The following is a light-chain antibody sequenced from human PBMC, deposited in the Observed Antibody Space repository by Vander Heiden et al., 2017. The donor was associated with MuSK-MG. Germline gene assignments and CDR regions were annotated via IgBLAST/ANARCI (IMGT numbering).Light chain of an antibody. CDR2: SNN. CDR3: AAWDDSLNGYVV. Sequence: QSVLPQPPSASGTPGQRVTISCSGSSFNIGSNTVNWYQQLPGTAPKLLIYSNNQRPSGVPDRFSGSKSGTSASLAISGLQAEDEADYYCAAWDDSLNGYVVFGGGTKLTVL. V-gene: IGLV1-44*01. J-gene: IGLJ2*01. CDR1: SFNIGSNT.